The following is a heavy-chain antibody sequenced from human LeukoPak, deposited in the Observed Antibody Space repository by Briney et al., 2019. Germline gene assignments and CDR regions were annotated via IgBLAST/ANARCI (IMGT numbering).Heavy chain of an antibody. Sequence: GSLRLSCAASGFTFSSYAMSWVRQAPGKGLEWVSAISGSGGSTYYADPVKGRFTISRDNSKSTLYLQMNGLRAEDTAVYYCAKDSSSWYEMGYFDYWGQGTLVTVSS. CDR3: AKDSSSWYEMGYFDY. D-gene: IGHD6-13*01. CDR2: ISGSGGST. J-gene: IGHJ4*02. CDR1: GFTFSSYA. V-gene: IGHV3-23*01.